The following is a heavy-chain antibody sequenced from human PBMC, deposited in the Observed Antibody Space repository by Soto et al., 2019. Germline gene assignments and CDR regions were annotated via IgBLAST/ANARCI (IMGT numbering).Heavy chain of an antibody. CDR2: LVPGSAQA. CDR3: ASRYYLPLPAGYWYFDL. Sequence: VELVQSGAEVKKPGSSVKVSCKTAGGTLNSYTIGWVRQAPGQGLEWMGGLVPGSAQANYAQKFKVRVAISADESTRTAYIELRSLRSEDTAVYYCASRYYLPLPAGYWYFDLWGRGTLITVTS. CDR1: GGTLNSYT. J-gene: IGHJ2*01. V-gene: IGHV1-69*01. D-gene: IGHD3-10*01.